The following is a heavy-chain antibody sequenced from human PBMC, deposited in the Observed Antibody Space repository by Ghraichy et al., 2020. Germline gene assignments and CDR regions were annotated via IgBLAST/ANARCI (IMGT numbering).Heavy chain of an antibody. J-gene: IGHJ6*02. CDR2: IYYSGTTY. Sequence: SETLSLTCTVSGDSMSPSYWTWVRQPPGRGLEWIGYIYYSGTTYYYNPSVKSRVTMSVDTSKNQFSLNLRSVTTADTAVYFCARYYDFYYGVDVWGQGTTVTVSS. CDR1: GDSMSPSY. V-gene: IGHV4-59*01. CDR3: ARYYDFYYGVDV.